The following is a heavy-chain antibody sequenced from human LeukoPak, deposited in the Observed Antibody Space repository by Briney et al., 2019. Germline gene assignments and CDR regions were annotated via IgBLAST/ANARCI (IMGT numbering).Heavy chain of an antibody. Sequence: GGSLRLSCAASGFTFSSYGMHRVRQAPGKGLEWVAFIRYDGSNKYYADSVKGRFTISRDNSKNTLYLQMNSLRAEDTAVYYCAKDERNCGGDCYNFDYWGQGTLVTVSS. V-gene: IGHV3-30*02. CDR2: IRYDGSNK. J-gene: IGHJ4*02. D-gene: IGHD2-21*01. CDR1: GFTFSSYG. CDR3: AKDERNCGGDCYNFDY.